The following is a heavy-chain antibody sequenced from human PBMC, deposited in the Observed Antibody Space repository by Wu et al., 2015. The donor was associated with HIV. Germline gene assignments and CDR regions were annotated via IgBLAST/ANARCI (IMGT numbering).Heavy chain of an antibody. Sequence: QVQLVQSGAEVKKPGSSVKVSCRVSGGSLRNHGISWVRQAPGQGLEWMGGVIPMFRKPKYAQTFEGRLNIAAEEASTTVFMELRRLKSSDTAFYFCARSVPLLGQTWGRGTRGHRLL. V-gene: IGHV1-69*13. CDR1: GGSLRNHG. CDR2: VIPMFRKP. D-gene: IGHD3/OR15-3a*01. CDR3: ARSVPLLGQT. J-gene: IGHJ4*02.